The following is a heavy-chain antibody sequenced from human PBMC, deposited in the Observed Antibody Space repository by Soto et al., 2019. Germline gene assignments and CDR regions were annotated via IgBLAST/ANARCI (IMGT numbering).Heavy chain of an antibody. CDR1: GYTFTSYG. Sequence: QVQLVQSGAEVKKPGASVKVSCKASGYTFTSYGISWVRQAPGQGLEWMGWISAYNGNTNYAQKLQGRVTMTTDSSTSTDYMELRSLRSDDTAVYYCARDPYCSSTSCSDNWFDPWGQGTLVTVSS. J-gene: IGHJ5*02. V-gene: IGHV1-18*01. CDR2: ISAYNGNT. D-gene: IGHD2-2*01. CDR3: ARDPYCSSTSCSDNWFDP.